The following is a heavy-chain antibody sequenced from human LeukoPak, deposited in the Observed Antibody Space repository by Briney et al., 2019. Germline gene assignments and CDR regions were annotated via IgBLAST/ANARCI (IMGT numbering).Heavy chain of an antibody. CDR3: ARVGLTTGDAFDI. V-gene: IGHV3-7*01. Sequence: GGSLRLSCAASGFTFCRYWMSWVRQAPGKGLEWVAHIKQDGSEKYYVDSVKGRFTISRDNPKNSMYLHMNSLRAEDTAVYYCARVGLTTGDAFDIWGQGTMVTVSS. CDR1: GFTFCRYW. CDR2: IKQDGSEK. D-gene: IGHD4/OR15-4a*01. J-gene: IGHJ3*02.